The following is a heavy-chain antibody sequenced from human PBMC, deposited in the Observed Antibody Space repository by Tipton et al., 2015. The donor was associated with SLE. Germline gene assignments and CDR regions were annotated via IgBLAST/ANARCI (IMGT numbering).Heavy chain of an antibody. V-gene: IGHV4-59*01. CDR3: ARYDNWNFDGFDV. D-gene: IGHD1-7*01. CDR1: GGSISSYY. J-gene: IGHJ3*01. CDR2: IYYSGST. Sequence: TLSLTCTVSGGSISSYYWSWIRQPPGKGLEWIGYIYYSGSTNYNPSLKSRVTISVDTSKNQFSLKLSSVTAADTAVYYCARYDNWNFDGFDVWGQGTMVIVSS.